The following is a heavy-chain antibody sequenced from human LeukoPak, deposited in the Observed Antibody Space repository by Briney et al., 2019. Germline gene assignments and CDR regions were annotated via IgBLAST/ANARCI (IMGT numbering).Heavy chain of an antibody. CDR1: GFSLRNYW. Sequence: PGGSLSLSCAASGFSLRNYWLSWVRQAPGKGLEWVATIKQDGNEKNYMDSVKGRFTISRDNAKNSLYLQMNSLTAEDTAIYYCATSRAFDHWGQGTLVTVSS. V-gene: IGHV3-7*01. J-gene: IGHJ4*02. D-gene: IGHD3-10*01. CDR3: ATSRAFDH. CDR2: IKQDGNEK.